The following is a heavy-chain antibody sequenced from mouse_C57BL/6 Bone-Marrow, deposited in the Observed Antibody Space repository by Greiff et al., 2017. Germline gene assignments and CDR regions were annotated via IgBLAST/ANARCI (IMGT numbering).Heavy chain of an antibody. J-gene: IGHJ3*01. V-gene: IGHV1-9*01. CDR1: GYTFTGYW. Sequence: QVQLKQSGAELMKPGASVKLSCKATGYTFTGYWIEWVKQRPGHGLEWIGEILPGSGSTYYNEKFKGKATLTVDKSSSTAYMLLSSLTSEDSAVYFCARGLYGNYKDWFAYWGQGTLVTVSA. CDR3: ARGLYGNYKDWFAY. D-gene: IGHD2-1*01. CDR2: ILPGSGST.